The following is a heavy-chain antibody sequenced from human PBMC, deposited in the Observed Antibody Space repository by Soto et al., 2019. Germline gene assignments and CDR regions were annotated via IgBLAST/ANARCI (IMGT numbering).Heavy chain of an antibody. Sequence: QVQLVESGGGVVQPGRSLRLSCAASGFTFSDYGMHWVRQAPGKGLEWVAVIWHDGSEKYYADSVKGRFNISRDNSKNTLYLQVNNLGVEDTAVYYCAREGSVAGTSLIDSWGQGALVTVSS. CDR1: GFTFSDYG. J-gene: IGHJ4*02. V-gene: IGHV3-33*01. CDR3: AREGSVAGTSLIDS. D-gene: IGHD6-19*01. CDR2: IWHDGSEK.